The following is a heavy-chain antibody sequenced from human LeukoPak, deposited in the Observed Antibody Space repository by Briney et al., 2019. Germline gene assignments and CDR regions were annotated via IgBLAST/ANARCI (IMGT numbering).Heavy chain of an antibody. D-gene: IGHD3-3*01. Sequence: GESLKISCKGSGYSFTSYWIGWVRQMPGKGLEWMGIIYPGDSDTRYSPSFQGQVTISADKSISTAYLQWSSLKASDTAMYYYARHYHDFWSGYYMGDALDIWGQGTMVTVSS. CDR1: GYSFTSYW. J-gene: IGHJ3*02. CDR2: IYPGDSDT. V-gene: IGHV5-51*01. CDR3: ARHYHDFWSGYYMGDALDI.